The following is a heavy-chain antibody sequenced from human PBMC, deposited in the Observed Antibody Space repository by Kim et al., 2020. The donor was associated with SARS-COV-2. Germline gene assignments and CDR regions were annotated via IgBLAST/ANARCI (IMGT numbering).Heavy chain of an antibody. J-gene: IGHJ4*02. D-gene: IGHD4-17*01. CDR1: GGSISSSSYY. Sequence: SETLSLTCTVSGGSISSSSYYWGWIRQPPGKGLEWIGSIYYSGSTYYNPSLKSRVTISVDTSKNQFSLKLSSVTAADTAVYYCARLSIINRRTVTTDSTDYWGQGTLVTVSS. CDR2: IYYSGST. V-gene: IGHV4-39*01. CDR3: ARLSIINRRTVTTDSTDY.